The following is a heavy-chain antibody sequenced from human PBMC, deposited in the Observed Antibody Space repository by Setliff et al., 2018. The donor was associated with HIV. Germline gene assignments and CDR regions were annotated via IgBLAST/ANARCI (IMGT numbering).Heavy chain of an antibody. CDR3: ARAKTTVTTWWFDP. Sequence: GGSLRLSCAASGFTFSDYAFHWVRQAPGKGLEWVTLISYVGTNKFYADSVKGRFTISRDNSKNTLYLQMNSLRAEDTAVYYCARAKTTVTTWWFDPWGQGTLVTVSS. CDR2: ISYVGTNK. J-gene: IGHJ5*02. CDR1: GFTFSDYA. D-gene: IGHD4-17*01. V-gene: IGHV3-30*14.